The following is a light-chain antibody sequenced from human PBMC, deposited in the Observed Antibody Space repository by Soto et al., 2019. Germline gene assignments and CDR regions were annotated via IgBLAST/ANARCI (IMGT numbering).Light chain of an antibody. V-gene: IGKV1-39*01. J-gene: IGKJ1*01. CDR2: AAS. Sequence: DIPMTQSPSSLSASVGDRVTITCRASQSISSYLNWYQQKPGKAPKLLIYAASSLQSGVPSRFSGSGSGTDFTLIISSLQPEDFATYYCQQSYSTPWTFGQGTKVEIK. CDR1: QSISSY. CDR3: QQSYSTPWT.